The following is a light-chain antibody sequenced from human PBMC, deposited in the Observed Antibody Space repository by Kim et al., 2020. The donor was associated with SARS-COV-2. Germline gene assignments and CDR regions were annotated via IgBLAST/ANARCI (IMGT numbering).Light chain of an antibody. Sequence: DIQMTQSPSSLSASVGDRVTITCRASQVINNYLAWFQQKPWKAPKSLIYAASNLHSGVPSKFSGSGSGTDFTLTISSLQPEDIATYYCQQYNSYPPAFGQGTKLEI. J-gene: IGKJ2*01. CDR3: QQYNSYPPA. CDR2: AAS. V-gene: IGKV1-16*02. CDR1: QVINNY.